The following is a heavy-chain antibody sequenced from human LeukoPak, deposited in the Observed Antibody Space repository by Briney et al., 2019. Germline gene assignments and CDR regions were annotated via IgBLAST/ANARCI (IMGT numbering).Heavy chain of an antibody. CDR1: GGSISSGGYS. J-gene: IGHJ4*02. Sequence: TSQTLSLTCAVSGGSISSGGYSWSWIRQPPGKGLEWIGYIYHSGSTYYNPSLKSRVTISVDTSKNQFSLKLSSVTAADTAVYYCAYGSGSYDYWGQGTLVTVSS. CDR3: AYGSGSYDY. V-gene: IGHV4-30-2*01. CDR2: IYHSGST. D-gene: IGHD3-10*01.